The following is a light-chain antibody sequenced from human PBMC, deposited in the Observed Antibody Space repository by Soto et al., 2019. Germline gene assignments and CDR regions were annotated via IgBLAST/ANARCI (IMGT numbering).Light chain of an antibody. CDR3: QQYNNWSIS. V-gene: IGKV3-15*01. J-gene: IGKJ5*01. CDR2: DAS. CDR1: QSLSSS. Sequence: ETMMTQGPDTLCVSLGERATLSCRASQSLSSSLAWYQQKPGQAPRLLIYDASTRATCIPARFSGSGSGTEFTLTISSLQSEDFAVYYCQQYNNWSISFGQGTDWRL.